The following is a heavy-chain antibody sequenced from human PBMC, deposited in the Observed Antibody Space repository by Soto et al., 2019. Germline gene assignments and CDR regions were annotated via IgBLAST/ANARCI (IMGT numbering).Heavy chain of an antibody. Sequence: EVQLVESGGGLVQPGGSPRLSCAASGFTFSSYSMNWVRQAPGKGLEWVSYISSSSSTIYYADSVKGRFTISRDNAKNSLYLQMNSLRAEDTAVYYCARGWVYNWNPLPIRLPEGSMDVWGKGTTVTVSS. D-gene: IGHD1-20*01. CDR3: ARGWVYNWNPLPIRLPEGSMDV. V-gene: IGHV3-48*01. CDR1: GFTFSSYS. CDR2: ISSSSSTI. J-gene: IGHJ6*04.